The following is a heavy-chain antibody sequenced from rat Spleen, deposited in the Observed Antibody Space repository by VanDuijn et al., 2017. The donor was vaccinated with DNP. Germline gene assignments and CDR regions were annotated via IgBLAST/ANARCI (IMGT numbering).Heavy chain of an antibody. CDR3: TRGGYRYIEY. V-gene: IGHV5-31*01. Sequence: EVQLVESGGGPVQPGRSLKLSCVASGFIFSNYWMTWNRQASGKGLVWVASISNTGDNTYYSYYVRGRFSLSRDNAKSTLYLQMNSLRSEDTATYYCTRGGYRYIEYWGQGVMVTVSS. CDR1: GFIFSNYW. J-gene: IGHJ2*01. D-gene: IGHD1-5*01. CDR2: ISNTGDNT.